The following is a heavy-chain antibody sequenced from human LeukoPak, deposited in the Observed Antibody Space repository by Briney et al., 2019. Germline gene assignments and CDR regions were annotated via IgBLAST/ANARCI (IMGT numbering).Heavy chain of an antibody. J-gene: IGHJ4*02. CDR1: GFTVSSNY. V-gene: IGHV3-53*01. D-gene: IGHD3-22*01. Sequence: GGSLRLSCAASGFTVSSNYMSWVRQAPGKGLEWASVIYSGGSTYYADSVKGRFTISRDNSKNTLYLQMKSLRAEDTAVYYCARHILYYDSSGFDYWGQGTLVTVSS. CDR3: ARHILYYDSSGFDY. CDR2: IYSGGST.